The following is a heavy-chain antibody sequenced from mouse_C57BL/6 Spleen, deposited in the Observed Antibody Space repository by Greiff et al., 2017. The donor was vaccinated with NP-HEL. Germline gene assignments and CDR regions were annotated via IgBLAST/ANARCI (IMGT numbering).Heavy chain of an antibody. CDR1: GYAFSSSW. CDR3: ARDAGITHYAMDY. D-gene: IGHD1-1*01. J-gene: IGHJ4*01. CDR2: IYPGDGDT. V-gene: IGHV1-82*01. Sequence: QVQLQQSGPELVKPGASVKISCKASGYAFSSSWMNWVKQRPGKGLEWIGRIYPGDGDTNYNGKFKGKATLTADKSSSTAYMQLSSLTSEDSAVYFCARDAGITHYAMDYWGQGTSVTVSS.